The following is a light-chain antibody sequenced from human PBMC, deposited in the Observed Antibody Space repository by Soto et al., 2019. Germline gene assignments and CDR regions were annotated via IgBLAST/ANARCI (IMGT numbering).Light chain of an antibody. Sequence: IVFTQSPVTLSLSPGERATLSCRASQSVSHFLAWFQQKPGQAPRILIYETSHRAPGTPARFSGSGAGTDFTRTISSLEPEDFEVYYCQQRSNWPPTFGQGTRLEIK. CDR2: ETS. CDR3: QQRSNWPPT. CDR1: QSVSHF. J-gene: IGKJ5*01. V-gene: IGKV3-11*01.